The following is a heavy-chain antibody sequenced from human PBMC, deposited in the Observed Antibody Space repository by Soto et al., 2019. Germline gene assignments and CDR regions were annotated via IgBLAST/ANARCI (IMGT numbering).Heavy chain of an antibody. D-gene: IGHD2-21*01. J-gene: IGHJ3*02. Sequence: GGSLRPSCAASGFTFTSYSMNWVRQAPGKGLEWVSYIRGTTHYADSVKGRFTISRDNARSSLYLQMNSLRADDTAAYYCARDDSFAFDIWGQGTMVTVSS. V-gene: IGHV3-48*01. CDR1: GFTFTSYS. CDR2: IRGTT. CDR3: ARDDSFAFDI.